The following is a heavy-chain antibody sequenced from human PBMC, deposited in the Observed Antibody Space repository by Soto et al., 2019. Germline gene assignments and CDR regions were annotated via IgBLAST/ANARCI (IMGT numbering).Heavy chain of an antibody. J-gene: IGHJ5*02. CDR2: INAGNGNT. V-gene: IGHV1-3*05. CDR3: ARDTGSGCVA. D-gene: IGHD6-19*01. Sequence: QVQLVQPGAEEKRPGASVKVSCKASGSTFTSYAMHWVRQAPGQRLEGMGWINAGNGNTKYSQKFQGRVTITRDTSERTAYMELSSLRAEYTAVYYCARDTGSGCVAWGQGTLVTVSS. CDR1: GSTFTSYA.